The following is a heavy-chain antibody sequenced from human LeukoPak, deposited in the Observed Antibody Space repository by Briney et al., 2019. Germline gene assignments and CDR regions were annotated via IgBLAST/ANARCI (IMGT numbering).Heavy chain of an antibody. D-gene: IGHD2-2*01. V-gene: IGHV3-23*01. Sequence: GSLSPSSAASGFTFSCYGMCLVPQAPGKGLGGVSAISGSGGGTYYADFGEGRITTPKKNSKNPLDLKKNQLRAEETAVYYCESSTSLQTNYYYYYMDVWGKGTTVTISS. CDR1: GFTFSCYG. CDR3: ESSTSLQTNYYYYYMDV. J-gene: IGHJ6*03. CDR2: ISGSGGGT.